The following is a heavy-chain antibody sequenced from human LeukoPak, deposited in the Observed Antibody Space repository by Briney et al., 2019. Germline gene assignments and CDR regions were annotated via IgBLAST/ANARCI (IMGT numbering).Heavy chain of an antibody. J-gene: IGHJ4*02. CDR2: INPNSGGT. V-gene: IGHV1-2*06. D-gene: IGHD3-22*01. Sequence: GASVKVSCKASGYTFTGYYMHWVRQAPGQGLEWMGRINPNSGGTNYAQKFQGRVTMTRDTSISTAYMELSRLRSDDTAVYYCARGEEGYYYDSSGYYSPFDYWGQGTLVTVSS. CDR1: GYTFTGYY. CDR3: ARGEEGYYYDSSGYYSPFDY.